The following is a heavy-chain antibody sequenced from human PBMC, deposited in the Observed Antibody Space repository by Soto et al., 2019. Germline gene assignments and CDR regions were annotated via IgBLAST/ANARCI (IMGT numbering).Heavy chain of an antibody. CDR2: IYYTGST. V-gene: IGHV4-59*01. D-gene: IGHD3-3*01. J-gene: IGHJ4*02. Sequence: CTVSGDSISSYYWSWIRQPPGKGLDWIGYIYYTGSTNYNPSLKSRVTISVDTSKNQFSLKLSSVTAADTAVYYCARGGTIFGVATFDYWGQGTLVTVSS. CDR3: ARGGTIFGVATFDY. CDR1: GDSISSYY.